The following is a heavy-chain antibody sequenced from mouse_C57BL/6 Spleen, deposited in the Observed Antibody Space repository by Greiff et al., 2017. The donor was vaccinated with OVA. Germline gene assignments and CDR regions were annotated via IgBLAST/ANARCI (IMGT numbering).Heavy chain of an antibody. CDR1: GYTFTSYW. V-gene: IGHV1-55*01. Sequence: VQLQQPGAELVKPGASVKMSCKASGYTFTSYWITWVKQRPGQGLEWIGDIYPGSGSTNYNEKFKSKATLTVDTSSSTAYMQLSSLTSEDSAVYYCARKSFYDGGAMDYWGQGTSVTVSS. D-gene: IGHD2-3*01. CDR2: IYPGSGST. CDR3: ARKSFYDGGAMDY. J-gene: IGHJ4*01.